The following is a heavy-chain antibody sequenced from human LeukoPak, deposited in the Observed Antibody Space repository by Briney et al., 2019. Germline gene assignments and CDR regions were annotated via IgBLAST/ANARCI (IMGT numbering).Heavy chain of an antibody. CDR3: ARHTDWYSSSWYAIDY. Sequence: GGSLRLSCAASGFTFSSYSMNWVRQAPGKGLEWVSSISSSSCYIYYADSVKGRFTISRDNAKNSLYLQMNSLRAEDTAVYYCARHTDWYSSSWYAIDYWGQGTLVTVSS. CDR1: GFTFSSYS. CDR2: ISSSSCYI. V-gene: IGHV3-21*01. J-gene: IGHJ4*02. D-gene: IGHD6-13*01.